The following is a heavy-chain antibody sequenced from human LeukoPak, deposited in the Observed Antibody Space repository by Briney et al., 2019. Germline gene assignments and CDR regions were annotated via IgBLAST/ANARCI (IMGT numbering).Heavy chain of an antibody. D-gene: IGHD1-26*01. CDR1: GGTFSSYA. Sequence: SVKVSCKASGGTFSSYAISWVRQAPGQGLEWMGGIIPIFGTANYAQKFQGRVTMTRDMSTSTVYMELSSLRSEDTAVYYCARDGSYSGSAPDYWGQETLVTVSS. CDR2: IIPIFGTA. J-gene: IGHJ4*02. V-gene: IGHV1-69*05. CDR3: ARDGSYSGSAPDY.